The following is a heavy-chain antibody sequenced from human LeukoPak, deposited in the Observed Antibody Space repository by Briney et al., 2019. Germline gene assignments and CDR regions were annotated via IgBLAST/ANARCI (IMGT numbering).Heavy chain of an antibody. CDR1: KFTFSSYA. Sequence: PGGSLRLSCAASKFTFSSYAMTWVRQAPGKGLEWVSTISGSGDSTFYPDSVKGRFTISRDNSKNTPYMQMNSLRAEDTALYYCAKMYYYDSSGRAFDIWGRGTMVTVSS. J-gene: IGHJ3*02. CDR3: AKMYYYDSSGRAFDI. D-gene: IGHD3-22*01. CDR2: ISGSGDST. V-gene: IGHV3-23*01.